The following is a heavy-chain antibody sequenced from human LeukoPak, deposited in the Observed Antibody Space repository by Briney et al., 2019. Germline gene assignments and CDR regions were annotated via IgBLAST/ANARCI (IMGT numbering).Heavy chain of an antibody. CDR3: ARAMPDSSGYAGFDY. D-gene: IGHD3-22*01. CDR1: GFTFSDYY. Sequence: PGGSLRLSCAASGFTFSDYYMSWIRQAPGKGLEWVSYISSSGSTVYYADSVKGRFTISRDNAKNSLYLQMNSLRAEDTAVYYCARAMPDSSGYAGFDYWGQGTLVTVSS. J-gene: IGHJ4*02. CDR2: ISSSGSTV. V-gene: IGHV3-11*01.